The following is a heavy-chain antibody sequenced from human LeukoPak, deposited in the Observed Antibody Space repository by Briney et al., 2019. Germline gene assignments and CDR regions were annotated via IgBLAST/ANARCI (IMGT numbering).Heavy chain of an antibody. D-gene: IGHD3-9*01. CDR3: ARAPYFDWLFGYGMDV. J-gene: IGHJ6*02. Sequence: GASVKVSCKASGYTFTGYYMHWVRQAPGQGLEWMGRINPNSGGTNYAQKFQGRVTMTRDTSISTAYMELSRLRSDDTAVYYCARAPYFDWLFGYGMDVWGQGTTVTVSS. V-gene: IGHV1-2*06. CDR1: GYTFTGYY. CDR2: INPNSGGT.